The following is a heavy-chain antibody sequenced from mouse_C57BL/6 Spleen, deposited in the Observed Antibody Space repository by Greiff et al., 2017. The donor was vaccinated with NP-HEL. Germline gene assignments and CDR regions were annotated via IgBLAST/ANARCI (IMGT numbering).Heavy chain of an antibody. Sequence: EVHLVESGGGLVQPGGSLSLSCAASGFTFTYYYMSWVRQPPGKALEWLGFIRNKANGYTTEYSVSVKGRFTISRDNSQSILYLQMNALRAEDSATYYCARYDWSYAMDYWGQGTSVTVSS. D-gene: IGHD4-1*01. V-gene: IGHV7-3*01. CDR1: GFTFTYYY. J-gene: IGHJ4*01. CDR3: ARYDWSYAMDY. CDR2: IRNKANGYTT.